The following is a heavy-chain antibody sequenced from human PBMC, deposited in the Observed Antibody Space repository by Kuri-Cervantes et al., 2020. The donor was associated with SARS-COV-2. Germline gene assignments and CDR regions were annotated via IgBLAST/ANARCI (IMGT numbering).Heavy chain of an antibody. CDR1: GFNYLNYA. D-gene: IGHD4-17*01. V-gene: IGHV3-30-3*01. CDR2: VSYNGTNK. Sequence: GESLKISCTASGFNYLNYAMHWVRQAPGTGLEWVAVVSYNGTNKYYADSVKGRFTISRDNSKNTLYLQMNSLRAEDTAVYYCAKDLGYGDYSDAFDIRGQGTMVTVSS. J-gene: IGHJ3*02. CDR3: AKDLGYGDYSDAFDI.